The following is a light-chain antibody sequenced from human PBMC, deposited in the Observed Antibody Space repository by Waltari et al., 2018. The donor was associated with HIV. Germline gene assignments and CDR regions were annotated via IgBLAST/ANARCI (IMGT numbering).Light chain of an antibody. V-gene: IGLV1-44*01. J-gene: IGLJ2*01. CDR2: CND. Sequence: QSVLTQPPSAFGSPGQRLTIPCSGSSSNSGSNAVTWYQHIPGTATTLLIFCNDQRPSGVPARFSGSKSGTSASLAISGLRSEDEGEYYCASWDDSLKVVVFGGGTKLTV. CDR3: ASWDDSLKVVV. CDR1: SSNSGSNA.